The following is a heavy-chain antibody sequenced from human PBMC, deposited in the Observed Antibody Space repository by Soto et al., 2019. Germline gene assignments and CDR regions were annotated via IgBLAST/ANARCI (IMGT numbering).Heavy chain of an antibody. J-gene: IGHJ3*02. CDR2: IIPIFGTA. D-gene: IGHD2-15*01. CDR1: GGTFSSYA. CDR3: ARGTEDIVVVVAATWGYDAFDI. Sequence: QVQLVQSGAEVKKPGSSVKVSCKASGGTFSSYAISWVRQAPGQGLEWMGGIIPIFGTANYAQKFQGRVTITADESTSTAYMELRSLRSEDTAVYFCARGTEDIVVVVAATWGYDAFDIWGQGTMVTVSS. V-gene: IGHV1-69*01.